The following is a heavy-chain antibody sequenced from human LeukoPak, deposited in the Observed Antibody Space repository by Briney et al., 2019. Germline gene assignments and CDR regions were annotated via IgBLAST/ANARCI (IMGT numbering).Heavy chain of an antibody. V-gene: IGHV3-9*03. J-gene: IGHJ4*02. CDR2: ISWNSGSI. D-gene: IGHD3-22*01. Sequence: PGRSLRLSCAASGFTFDDYAMHWVRQAPGKGLEWVSGISWNSGSIGYADSVKGRFTISRDNAKNSLYLQMNSLRAEDMALYYCAIGSSGNYYDNSGSLFSWGQGTLVTVSS. CDR1: GFTFDDYA. CDR3: AIGSSGNYYDNSGSLFS.